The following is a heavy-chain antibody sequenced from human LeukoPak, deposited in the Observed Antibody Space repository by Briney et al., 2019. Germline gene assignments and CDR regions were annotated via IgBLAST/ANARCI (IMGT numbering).Heavy chain of an antibody. V-gene: IGHV3-23*01. CDR2: FSGGGSRT. CDR1: GFTFSTYA. Sequence: GGSLRLSCAASGFTFSTYAMSWVRQAPGKGLEWVSAFSGGGSRTYYADSVKGRFTISRDNSKNTLYLQMNSLRAEDTAVYFCAKTGTVNTWENFDYWSQGSLVTVSS. CDR3: AKTGTVNTWENFDY. D-gene: IGHD4-17*01. J-gene: IGHJ4*02.